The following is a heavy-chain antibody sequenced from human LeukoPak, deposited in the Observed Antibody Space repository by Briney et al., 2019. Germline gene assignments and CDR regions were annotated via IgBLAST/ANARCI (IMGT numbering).Heavy chain of an antibody. Sequence: PGGSLRLSCAASGFTFSSYAMSWVRQAPGEGLEWVSAISGSGGSTYYADSVKGRFTIYRDNSKNTLYLQMNSLRAEDTAVYYCARDSWDETYYDILTGYWTLYYYYGMDVWGQGTTVTVSS. D-gene: IGHD3-9*01. CDR1: GFTFSSYA. V-gene: IGHV3-23*01. CDR3: ARDSWDETYYDILTGYWTLYYYYGMDV. CDR2: ISGSGGST. J-gene: IGHJ6*02.